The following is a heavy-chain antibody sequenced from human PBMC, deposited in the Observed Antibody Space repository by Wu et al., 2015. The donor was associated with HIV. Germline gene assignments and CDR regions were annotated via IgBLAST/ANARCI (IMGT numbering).Heavy chain of an antibody. J-gene: IGHJ6*03. CDR1: GYNFTNYA. D-gene: IGHD3-10*01. CDR2: INSKSGDT. V-gene: IGHV1-2*02. Sequence: QVQLVQSGGEVKRPGASVKVSCQASGYNFTNYAVNWVRQAPGQGLQWMGWINSKSGDTNYAQKFQGRVTMTRDTSISTAYMELSRLRSDDTAVYFCARDFSGLSYYYMDVWGKGTTVTVSS. CDR3: ARDFSGLSYYYMDV.